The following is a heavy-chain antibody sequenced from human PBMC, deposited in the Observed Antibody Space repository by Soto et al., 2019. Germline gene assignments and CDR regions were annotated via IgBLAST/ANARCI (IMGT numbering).Heavy chain of an antibody. Sequence: QLQLQESGPGLVKPSETLSLTCNASGASISSSPYAWGWIRQAAGKGLEWIGTIDYGGTIYYNPSLKSRITISIDTSKNQISLRLSSVTAADTAVYYCARHVHKQGYEYYFASWGQGTLVTVSS. V-gene: IGHV4-39*01. CDR1: GASISSSPYA. CDR2: IDYGGTI. D-gene: IGHD3-3*01. CDR3: ARHVHKQGYEYYFAS. J-gene: IGHJ4*02.